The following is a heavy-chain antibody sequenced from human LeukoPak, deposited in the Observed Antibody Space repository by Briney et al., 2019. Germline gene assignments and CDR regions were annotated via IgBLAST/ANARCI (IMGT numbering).Heavy chain of an antibody. J-gene: IGHJ4*02. D-gene: IGHD3-22*01. CDR2: IKQDGSEK. V-gene: IGHV3-7*05. Sequence: PGGSLRLSCAASGFTLSSYSMNWVRQAPGKGLEWVANIKQDGSEKYYVDSMKGRFTISRDNAKNSLYLQMSSLRAEDTAVYYCARLYYYDSPYFDYWGQGTLVTVSS. CDR3: ARLYYYDSPYFDY. CDR1: GFTLSSYS.